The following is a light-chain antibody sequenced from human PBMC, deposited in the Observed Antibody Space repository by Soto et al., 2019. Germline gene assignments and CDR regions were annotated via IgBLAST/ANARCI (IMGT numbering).Light chain of an antibody. CDR1: RSDVGAYNY. J-gene: IGLJ1*01. V-gene: IGLV2-14*01. CDR3: SLYTSENTYV. CDR2: EVT. Sequence: QSVLTQPASVSGSPGQSIAISCTGTRSDVGAYNYVSWYQQHPGKAPKLMISEVTNRPSGVPDRFSGSKSGNTASLTISGLQAADEADYYCSLYTSENTYVFGTGTKVTVL.